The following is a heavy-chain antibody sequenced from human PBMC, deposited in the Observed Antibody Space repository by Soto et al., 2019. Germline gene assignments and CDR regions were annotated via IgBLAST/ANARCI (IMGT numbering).Heavy chain of an antibody. Sequence: GGPLRPSAVCSGYTSIDDAVTCFRKAPGKGWEWVSGINWNGASAGYADSVKGRFTISRDNAKKSLYLQMTNLRAEDTAVYYCARGDYCRANSCYLVFAHWGQGTVVTVSS. J-gene: IGHJ4*02. D-gene: IGHD2-15*01. V-gene: IGHV3-20*03. CDR1: GYTSIDDA. CDR2: INWNGASA. CDR3: ARGDYCRANSCYLVFAH.